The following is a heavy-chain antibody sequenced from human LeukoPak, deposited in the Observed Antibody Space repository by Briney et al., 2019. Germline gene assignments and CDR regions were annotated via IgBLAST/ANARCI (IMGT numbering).Heavy chain of an antibody. CDR1: GGSLSGFY. CDR3: ARGAYSSSWYRDY. D-gene: IGHD6-13*01. Sequence: SETLSPTCVVYGGSLSGFYWSWIRQPPGKGMGWNEDINDSGSTNYNPSLMSRVTISVDTSKNQFSLNLSSVTAADTAVYYCARGAYSSSWYRDYWGQGTLVTVST. V-gene: IGHV4-34*01. CDR2: INDSGST. J-gene: IGHJ4*02.